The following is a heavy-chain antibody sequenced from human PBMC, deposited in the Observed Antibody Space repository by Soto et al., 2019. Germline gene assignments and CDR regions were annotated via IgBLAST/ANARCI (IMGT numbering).Heavy chain of an antibody. CDR2: IYYSGST. CDR3: ARLWSYGSGSYGYY. J-gene: IGHJ4*02. V-gene: IGHV4-39*01. D-gene: IGHD3-10*01. Sequence: SETLSLTCTVSGGSIGSSSYYWGWIRQPPGKGLEWIGSIYYSGSTYYNPSLKSRVTIPVDTSKNQFSLKLSSVTAADTAVYYCARLWSYGSGSYGYYWGQGTLVTVSS. CDR1: GGSIGSSSYY.